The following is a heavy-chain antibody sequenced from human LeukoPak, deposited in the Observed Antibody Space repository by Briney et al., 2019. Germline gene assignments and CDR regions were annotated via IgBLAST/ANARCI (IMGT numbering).Heavy chain of an antibody. V-gene: IGHV1-69*05. CDR1: GGTFSSYA. J-gene: IGHJ5*02. Sequence: ASVKVSCKASGGTFSSYAISWVRQAPGQGLEWMGGIIPIFGTANYAQKFQGRVTITTDESTSTAYMEPSSLRSEDTAVYYCAQLWPRGYNWFDPWGQGTLVTVSS. CDR2: IIPIFGTA. CDR3: AQLWPRGYNWFDP. D-gene: IGHD5-18*01.